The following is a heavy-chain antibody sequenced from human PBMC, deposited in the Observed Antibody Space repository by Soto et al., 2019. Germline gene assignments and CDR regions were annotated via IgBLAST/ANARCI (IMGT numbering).Heavy chain of an antibody. J-gene: IGHJ4*02. Sequence: TGGSLRLSCAASGFTFSTYAMTWVRQAPGKGLEWVSTIGSSADSTHYADSVKGRFTISRDNSKSTLFLQMNSLRAEDTGVYYCEKEKITAAAFFDFGGQGTLVTGSS. D-gene: IGHD6-13*01. CDR1: GFTFSTYA. V-gene: IGHV3-23*01. CDR3: EKEKITAAAFFDF. CDR2: IGSSADST.